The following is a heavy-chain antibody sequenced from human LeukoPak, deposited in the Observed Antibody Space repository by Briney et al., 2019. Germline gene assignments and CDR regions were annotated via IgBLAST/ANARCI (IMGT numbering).Heavy chain of an antibody. CDR3: ARQFNYCTNGVCYKYYFDY. J-gene: IGHJ4*02. V-gene: IGHV4-39*07. D-gene: IGHD2-8*01. Sequence: SETLSLTCTVSGGSISSSSHYWGWIRQPPGKGLEWIGYIYYSGSTYYNPSLKSRVTISVDTSKNQFSLKLSSVTAADTAVYYCARQFNYCTNGVCYKYYFDYWGQGTLVTVSS. CDR2: IYYSGST. CDR1: GGSISSSSHY.